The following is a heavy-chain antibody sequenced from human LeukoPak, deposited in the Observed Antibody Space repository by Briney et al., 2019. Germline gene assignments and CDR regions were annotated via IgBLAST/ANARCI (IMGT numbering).Heavy chain of an antibody. D-gene: IGHD5-18*01. J-gene: IGHJ4*02. CDR1: GYTFTSYD. Sequence: ASVKVSCKASGYTFTSYDINWVRQAAGQGLEWMGWMNPNSGNTGYAQKFQGRVTMTRNTSISTAYMELSSLRSEDGAVYYCARGLGRTAMVTRGEVRFDYWGQGTLVTVSS. CDR3: ARGLGRTAMVTRGEVRFDY. CDR2: MNPNSGNT. V-gene: IGHV1-8*01.